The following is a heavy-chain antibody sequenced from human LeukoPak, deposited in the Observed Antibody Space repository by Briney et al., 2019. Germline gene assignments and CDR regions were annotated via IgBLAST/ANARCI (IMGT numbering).Heavy chain of an antibody. J-gene: IGHJ4*02. CDR3: ARTYDSSGYYDY. CDR1: GFTVSSDY. Sequence: GGSLRLSSAASGFTVSSDYMSWVLQAPGKGLDWVSVIYSGGSTYYADSVKGRFTISRDNSKNTLYPQMNSLRAEDTAVYYCARTYDSSGYYDYWGQGALVTVSS. D-gene: IGHD3-22*01. CDR2: IYSGGST. V-gene: IGHV3-53*01.